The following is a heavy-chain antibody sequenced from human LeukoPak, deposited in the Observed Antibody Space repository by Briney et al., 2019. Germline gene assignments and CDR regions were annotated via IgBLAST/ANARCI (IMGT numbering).Heavy chain of an antibody. D-gene: IGHD3-16*02. J-gene: IGHJ4*02. Sequence: SETLSLTCAVYGGSFSGYYWSWLRQPPGKGLEWIGEINHSGSTNYNPSLKSRVTISVDTSKNQFSLKLSSVTAADTAVYYCARSSYDYVWGSYRYNGIDYWGQGTLVTVSS. CDR2: INHSGST. CDR3: ARSSYDYVWGSYRYNGIDY. V-gene: IGHV4-34*01. CDR1: GGSFSGYY.